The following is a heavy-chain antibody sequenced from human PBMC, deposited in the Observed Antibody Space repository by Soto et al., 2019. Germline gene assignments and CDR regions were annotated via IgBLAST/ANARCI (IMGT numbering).Heavy chain of an antibody. V-gene: IGHV4-59*01. Sequence: SETLSLTCTVSGGSISSYYWSWIRQPPGKGLEWIGYIYYSGSTNYNPSLKSRVTISVDTSKNQFSLKLSSVTAADTAVYYCARVVDSSLRYYYYMDVWGKGTTVTVSS. CDR1: GGSISSYY. CDR2: IYYSGST. J-gene: IGHJ6*03. D-gene: IGHD6-13*01. CDR3: ARVVDSSLRYYYYMDV.